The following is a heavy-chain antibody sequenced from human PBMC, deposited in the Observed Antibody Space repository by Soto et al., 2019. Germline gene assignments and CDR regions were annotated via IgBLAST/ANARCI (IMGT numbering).Heavy chain of an antibody. Sequence: EVQLLESGGGLVQPGGSLRLSCAASGFTFSSYAMSWVRQAPGKGLEWVSAISGSGGSTYYADSVKGRFTISRDNAKKTLYLQMNSLRAEDTAVYYCAKDHPYSSSWYNLAFDIWGQGTMVTVSS. CDR2: ISGSGGST. J-gene: IGHJ3*02. CDR1: GFTFSSYA. CDR3: AKDHPYSSSWYNLAFDI. D-gene: IGHD6-13*01. V-gene: IGHV3-23*01.